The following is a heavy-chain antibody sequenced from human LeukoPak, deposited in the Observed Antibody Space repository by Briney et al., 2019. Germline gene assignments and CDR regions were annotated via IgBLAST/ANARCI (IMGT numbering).Heavy chain of an antibody. Sequence: ASVKVSCKASGYTFTGYYMHWVRQAPGQGLEWMGWISAYNGNTNYAQKLQGRVTMTTDTSTSTAYMELRSLRSDDTAVYYCARETRQQLPQGWFDPWGQGTLVTVSS. CDR1: GYTFTGYY. D-gene: IGHD6-13*01. CDR3: ARETRQQLPQGWFDP. CDR2: ISAYNGNT. J-gene: IGHJ5*02. V-gene: IGHV1-18*04.